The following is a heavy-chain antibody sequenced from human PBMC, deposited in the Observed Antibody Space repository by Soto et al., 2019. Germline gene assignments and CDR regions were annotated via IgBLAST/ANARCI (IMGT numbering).Heavy chain of an antibody. D-gene: IGHD7-27*01. Sequence: SDTLSLTCDVYGGSFSGYYWSWIRQPPGKGLEWIGEINHRGSTNYNPSLKSRVTISVDTSKNQVSLKLSSVTAADTAVYYCARGSTGDSTAFDIWGQGTMVTVSS. V-gene: IGHV4-34*01. CDR2: INHRGST. J-gene: IGHJ3*02. CDR3: ARGSTGDSTAFDI. CDR1: GGSFSGYY.